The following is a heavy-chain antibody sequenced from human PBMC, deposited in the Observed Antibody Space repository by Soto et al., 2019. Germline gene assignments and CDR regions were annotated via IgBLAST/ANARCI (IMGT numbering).Heavy chain of an antibody. CDR1: GGSISSYY. Sequence: TSETLSLTCTVPGGSISSYYWTWIRQTPGKGLEWIGYIYNTGSTTYSPSLKSRVTISVNTSRNQFSLKLTSVTAADTAFYYCVRDKGGSYADAFDIWGQGTMVTVSS. CDR2: IYNTGST. V-gene: IGHV4-59*12. D-gene: IGHD1-26*01. CDR3: VRDKGGSYADAFDI. J-gene: IGHJ3*02.